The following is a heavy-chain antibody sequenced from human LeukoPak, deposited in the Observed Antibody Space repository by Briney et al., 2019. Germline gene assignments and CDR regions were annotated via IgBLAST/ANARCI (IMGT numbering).Heavy chain of an antibody. Sequence: SETLSLTCTVSGGSISSYYWSWIRQPPGKGLEWIGYIYYSGSTDYNPSLKSRVTISVETSKDQFSLKLSSVTAADTAVYYCARAVSGSFRTSYYFDYWGQGTLVTVSS. CDR2: IYYSGST. CDR1: GGSISSYY. D-gene: IGHD6-13*01. V-gene: IGHV4-59*08. CDR3: ARAVSGSFRTSYYFDY. J-gene: IGHJ4*02.